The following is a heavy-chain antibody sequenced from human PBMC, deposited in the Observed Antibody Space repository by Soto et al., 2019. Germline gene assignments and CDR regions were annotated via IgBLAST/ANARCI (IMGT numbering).Heavy chain of an antibody. J-gene: IGHJ2*01. CDR2: IIPIFGTA. V-gene: IGHV1-69*12. D-gene: IGHD2-15*01. CDR1: GGTFSSYA. CDR3: ASVVTVVKSFPYWYVDL. Sequence: QVQLVQSGAEVKKPGSSVKVSCKASGGTFSSYAISWVRQAPGQGLEWMGGIIPIFGTANYAQKFQGRVTITADESTSTADVGLSSLRSEDTAVYYCASVVTVVKSFPYWYVDLWGRGTLVTVSS.